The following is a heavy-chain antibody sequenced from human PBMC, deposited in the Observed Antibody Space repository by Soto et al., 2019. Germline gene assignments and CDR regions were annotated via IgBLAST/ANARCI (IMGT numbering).Heavy chain of an antibody. Sequence: ASVKVSCKASGYTFTSYDINWVRQATGQGLEWMGWMNPNSGNTGYAQKFQGRVTMTRNTSISTAYMELSSLRSEDTAVYYCARGRGITIFGVVNFRNWFDPWGQGTQVTSPQ. J-gene: IGHJ5*02. CDR3: ARGRGITIFGVVNFRNWFDP. CDR2: MNPNSGNT. D-gene: IGHD3-3*01. CDR1: GYTFTSYD. V-gene: IGHV1-8*01.